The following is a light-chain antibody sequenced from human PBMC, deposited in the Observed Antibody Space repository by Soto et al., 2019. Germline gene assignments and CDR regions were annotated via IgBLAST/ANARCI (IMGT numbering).Light chain of an antibody. J-gene: IGLJ2*01. V-gene: IGLV1-40*01. Sequence: QLVLTQPPSVSGAPGQRVTISCTGSSSNIGAGYDVHWYQQLPGTAPKLLIYGNSNRPSGVPDRFSGSKSGTSASLAITGIQAEDEADYYCQSYDSSLSVVVFGGGTKLTVL. CDR2: GNS. CDR3: QSYDSSLSVVV. CDR1: SSNIGAGYD.